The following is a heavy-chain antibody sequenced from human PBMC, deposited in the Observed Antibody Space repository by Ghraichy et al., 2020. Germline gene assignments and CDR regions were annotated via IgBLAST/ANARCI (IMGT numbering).Heavy chain of an antibody. CDR3: AKDMWYESSGYLCY. CDR1: GFTFDDYT. D-gene: IGHD3-22*01. V-gene: IGHV3-9*01. CDR2: ISWNSGSI. J-gene: IGHJ4*02. Sequence: SLRLSCAASGFTFDDYTMHWVRQAPGKGLEWVSGISWNSGSIGYADSVKGRFTISRDNAKNSLYLQMNRLRAEDTALYYCAKDMWYESSGYLCYWGQGPLLSASS.